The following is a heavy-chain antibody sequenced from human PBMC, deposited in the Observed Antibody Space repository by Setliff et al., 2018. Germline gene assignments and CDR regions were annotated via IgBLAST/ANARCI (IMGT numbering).Heavy chain of an antibody. D-gene: IGHD4-4*01. J-gene: IGHJ4*01. CDR2: INNGGVSA. CDR3: ATSTITTYYFDY. Sequence: GSLRLSCAASGFTFSASTMNWVRQDPGKGLEWVSSINNGGVSADYTDSVKGRFTISRDNSRNTLYLQMKSLRAEDTAIYYCATSTITTYYFDYWGHGTLVTVSS. V-gene: IGHV3-23*01. CDR1: GFTFSAST.